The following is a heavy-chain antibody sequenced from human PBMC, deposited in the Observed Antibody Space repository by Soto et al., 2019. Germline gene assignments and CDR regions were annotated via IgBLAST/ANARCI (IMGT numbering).Heavy chain of an antibody. CDR3: GRGGGRYGTRTIDY. J-gene: IGHJ4*02. CDR2: IYYIGTT. V-gene: IGHV4-59*01. Sequence: PSETLSLTCTVSVGSISNYYWSWIRQSPGKGLEWIGDIYYIGTTNYNPSLKSRVTISRDTSKNQFSLKLGSVTAADMAVYFCGRGGGRYGTRTIDYWGPGKLVTVSS. D-gene: IGHD3-16*01. CDR1: VGSISNYY.